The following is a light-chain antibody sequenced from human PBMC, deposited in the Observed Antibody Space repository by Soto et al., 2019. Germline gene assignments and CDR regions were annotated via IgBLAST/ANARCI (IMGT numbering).Light chain of an antibody. V-gene: IGKV3-11*01. CDR3: HQRSNWPWT. J-gene: IGKJ1*01. Sequence: EIVLTQSPATLSLSPGERATLSCMASQSVSRYLAWYQHKVGQAPRLLIYDASSRATGIPARFSGSGSGTDFTLTISSLEPEDFAVYYCHQRSNWPWTFGQGTKVDIK. CDR2: DAS. CDR1: QSVSRY.